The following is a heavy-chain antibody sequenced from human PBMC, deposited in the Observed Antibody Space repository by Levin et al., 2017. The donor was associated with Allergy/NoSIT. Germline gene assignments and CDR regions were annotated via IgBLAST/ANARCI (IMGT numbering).Heavy chain of an antibody. V-gene: IGHV2-5*02. CDR3: AHRLNDFWSGYYSGGEAAFDI. Sequence: KGSGPTLVKPTQTLTLTCTFSGFSLSTSGVGVGWIRQPPGKALEWLALIYWDDDTRYSPSLKSRLTITKDTSKTQVVLTVTNMDPADTATYYCAHRLNDFWSGYYSGGEAAFDIWGQGTMVTVSS. D-gene: IGHD3-3*01. CDR2: IYWDDDT. CDR1: GFSLSTSGVG. J-gene: IGHJ3*02.